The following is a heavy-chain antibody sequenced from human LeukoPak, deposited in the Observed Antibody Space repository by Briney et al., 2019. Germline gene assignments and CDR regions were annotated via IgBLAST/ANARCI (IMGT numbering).Heavy chain of an antibody. Sequence: GSLRLSCAASEFTFSRYAMNWVRQAPGKGLEWVSTISGTGGHTYYADSVKGRFTISRDDSKNTLYLQMNSLRAEDTAVYYCAKDRLSGIAVAGSSGFDYWGQGTLVTVSS. CDR1: EFTFSRYA. V-gene: IGHV3-23*01. J-gene: IGHJ4*02. CDR2: ISGTGGHT. D-gene: IGHD6-19*01. CDR3: AKDRLSGIAVAGSSGFDY.